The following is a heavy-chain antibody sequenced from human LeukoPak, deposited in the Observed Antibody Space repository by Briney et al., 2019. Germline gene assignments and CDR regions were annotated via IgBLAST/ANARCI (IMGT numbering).Heavy chain of an antibody. D-gene: IGHD3-10*01. CDR2: INPNSGGT. V-gene: IGHV1-2*02. CDR3: ARGTMVRGVISRHNWFDP. Sequence: ASVKVSCKASGYTFTGYYMHWVRQAPGQGLEWMGWINPNSGGTNYAQKFQGRVTMTRDTSISTAYMELSRLRSDDTAVYYCARGTMVRGVISRHNWFDPWGQGTLVTVSS. J-gene: IGHJ5*02. CDR1: GYTFTGYY.